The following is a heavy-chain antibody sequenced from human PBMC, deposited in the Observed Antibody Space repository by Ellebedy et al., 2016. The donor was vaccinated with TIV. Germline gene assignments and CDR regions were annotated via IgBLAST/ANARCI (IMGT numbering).Heavy chain of an antibody. Sequence: GESLKISCKGFGYSFSSYWIAWVRQMPGKGLEWMGNVYPGDSDTRFSPSFEGQLTMSTDKSISTAYLKWSSLKASDTAMYYCARRTTDSGTDFWGQGTLVIVSS. V-gene: IGHV5-51*01. J-gene: IGHJ4*02. D-gene: IGHD1-14*01. CDR2: VYPGDSDT. CDR1: GYSFSSYW. CDR3: ARRTTDSGTDF.